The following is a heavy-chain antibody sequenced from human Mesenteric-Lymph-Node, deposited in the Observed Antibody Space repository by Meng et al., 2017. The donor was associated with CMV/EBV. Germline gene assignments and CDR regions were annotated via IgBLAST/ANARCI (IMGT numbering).Heavy chain of an antibody. V-gene: IGHV3-66*02. Sequence: GESLKISCAASGFTFSSYEMNWVRQAPGKGLEWVSVIYSGGSTYYADSVKGRFTISRDNSKNTLYLQMNSLRAEDTAVYYCARDSRGVNWGQGTLVTVSS. D-gene: IGHD3-10*01. J-gene: IGHJ4*02. CDR1: GFTFSSYE. CDR2: IYSGGST. CDR3: ARDSRGVN.